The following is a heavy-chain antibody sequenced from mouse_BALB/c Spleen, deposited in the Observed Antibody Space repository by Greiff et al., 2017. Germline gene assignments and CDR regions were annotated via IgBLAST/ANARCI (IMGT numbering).Heavy chain of an antibody. D-gene: IGHD2-4*01. CDR2: INSNGGST. CDR3: ARDQGITTYYAMDY. CDR1: GFTFSSYG. Sequence: EVKLMESGGGLVQPGGSLKLSCAASGFTFSSYGMSWVRQTPDKRLELVATINSNGGSTYYPDSVKGRFTISRDNAKNTLYLQMSSLKSEDTAMYYCARDQGITTYYAMDYWGQGTSVTVSS. V-gene: IGHV5-6-3*01. J-gene: IGHJ4*01.